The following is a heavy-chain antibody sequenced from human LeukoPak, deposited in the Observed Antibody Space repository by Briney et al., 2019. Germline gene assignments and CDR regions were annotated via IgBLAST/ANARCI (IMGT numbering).Heavy chain of an antibody. J-gene: IGHJ4*02. D-gene: IGHD3-10*01. Sequence: GGSLRLSCAASGFTFSSYGMHWVRQAPGKGLGWVAVISYDGSNKYYADSVKGRFTISRDNSKNTLYLQMNSLRAEDTAVYYCAKDAWVYYYGSGSHGFDYWGQGTLVTVSS. CDR1: GFTFSSYG. CDR2: ISYDGSNK. CDR3: AKDAWVYYYGSGSHGFDY. V-gene: IGHV3-30*18.